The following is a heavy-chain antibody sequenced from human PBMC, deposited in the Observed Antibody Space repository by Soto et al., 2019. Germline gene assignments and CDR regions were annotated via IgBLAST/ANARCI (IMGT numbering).Heavy chain of an antibody. CDR1: GGSFSGYY. Sequence: SETLSLTCAVYGGSFSGYYWSWIRQPPGEGLEWIGEINHSGSTNYNPSLKSRVTISVDTSKDQFSLKLSSVTAADTAVYYCARGHCSGGSCYSFDYWGQGTLVTVSS. CDR3: ARGHCSGGSCYSFDY. CDR2: INHSGST. V-gene: IGHV4-34*01. J-gene: IGHJ4*02. D-gene: IGHD2-15*01.